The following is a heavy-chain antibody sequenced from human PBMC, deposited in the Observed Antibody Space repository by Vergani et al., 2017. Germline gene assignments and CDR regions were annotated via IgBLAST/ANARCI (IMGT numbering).Heavy chain of an antibody. CDR3: ARDSSLVGATWFDP. D-gene: IGHD1-26*01. Sequence: EVQLVESGGGLVQPGGSLRLSCAASGFTFSSYEMNWVRQAPGKGLEWVSYISSSGSTIYYADPVKGRFTISRDNAKNSLYLQMNSLRAEDTAVYYCARDSSLVGATWFDPWGQGTLVTVSS. V-gene: IGHV3-48*03. J-gene: IGHJ5*02. CDR2: ISSSGSTI. CDR1: GFTFSSYE.